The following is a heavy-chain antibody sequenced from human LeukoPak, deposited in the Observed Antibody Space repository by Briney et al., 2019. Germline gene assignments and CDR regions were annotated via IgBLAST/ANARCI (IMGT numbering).Heavy chain of an antibody. CDR2: IYTSGST. J-gene: IGHJ3*02. CDR3: ARDGYCSSTSCCSDDAFDI. CDR1: GGSISSYY. V-gene: IGHV4-4*07. D-gene: IGHD2-2*03. Sequence: SETLSLTCTVSGGSISSYYWSWIRQPAGKGLEWIGRIYTSGSTNYNPSLKSRVTMSVDTSKNQFSLKLSSVTAADTAVYYCARDGYCSSTSCCSDDAFDIWGQGTMVTVSS.